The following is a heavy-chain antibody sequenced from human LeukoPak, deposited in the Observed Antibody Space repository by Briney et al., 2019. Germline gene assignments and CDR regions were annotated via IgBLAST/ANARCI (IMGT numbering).Heavy chain of an antibody. CDR3: ARASSYAGHLGW. CDR1: GGSISSSSYY. Sequence: SETLSLTCTVSGGSISSSSYYWSWIRQPPGKGLEWIGYTYYSGSTNYNPSLKSRVTISLDTSKNQFSLNLMSVTAADTAVYYCARASSYAGHLGWWGQGTLVTVSS. CDR2: TYYSGST. D-gene: IGHD2-2*01. J-gene: IGHJ4*02. V-gene: IGHV4-61*05.